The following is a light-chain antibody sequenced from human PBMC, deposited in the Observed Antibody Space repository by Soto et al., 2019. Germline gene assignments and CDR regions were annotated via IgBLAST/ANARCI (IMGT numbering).Light chain of an antibody. J-gene: IGKJ1*01. Sequence: EIVLTQSPATLSLAPGERATLSCRASQSVSSYLAWYQQKPGQAPRLXIYDASNRATGIPARFSGSGSGTDLTITISSLEPEDFEVYYCQQRSNWPWTFGQGTKVDIK. CDR3: QQRSNWPWT. CDR1: QSVSSY. CDR2: DAS. V-gene: IGKV3-11*01.